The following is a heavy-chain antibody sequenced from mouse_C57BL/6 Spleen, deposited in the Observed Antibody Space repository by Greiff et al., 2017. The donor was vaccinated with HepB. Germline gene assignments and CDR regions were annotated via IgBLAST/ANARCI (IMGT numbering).Heavy chain of an antibody. V-gene: IGHV1-82*01. Sequence: VQLQQSGPELVKPGASVKISCKASGYAFSSSWMNWVKQRPGKGLEWIGRIYPGDGDTNYNGKFKGKATLTADKSSSTAYMQLSSLTSEDSAVYFCARSPIAMDYWVQGTSVTVSS. CDR1: GYAFSSSW. J-gene: IGHJ4*01. CDR2: IYPGDGDT. CDR3: ARSPIAMDY.